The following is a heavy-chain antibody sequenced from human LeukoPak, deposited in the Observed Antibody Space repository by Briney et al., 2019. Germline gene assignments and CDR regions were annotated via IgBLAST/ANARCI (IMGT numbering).Heavy chain of an antibody. CDR1: GFTVSGYY. V-gene: IGHV3-23*01. D-gene: IGHD6-19*01. Sequence: PGGSLRLSCAASGFTVSGYYMSWVRQAPGKGLEWVSAITNRGDGTYFADSVKGRVTISRDNSKDTLYLQLNSLRADDTAVYYCAKDARRTSGWYHFDSWGQGTLVTVSS. CDR2: ITNRGDGT. J-gene: IGHJ4*02. CDR3: AKDARRTSGWYHFDS.